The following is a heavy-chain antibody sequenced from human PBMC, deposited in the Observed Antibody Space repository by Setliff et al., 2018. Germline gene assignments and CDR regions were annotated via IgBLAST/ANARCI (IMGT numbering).Heavy chain of an antibody. J-gene: IGHJ4*02. Sequence: SETLSLTCAVSGDSISSGNWWSWVRQPPEKGLEWIGEIYHDGNDKFYPSVHYSPSLESRVTISIDKSNNQFSLKMTSMTAADTAVYYCAKGGGRYHSDSWGQGILVTVSS. CDR3: AKGGGRYHSDS. D-gene: IGHD1-1*01. CDR1: GDSISSGNW. CDR2: IYHDGND. V-gene: IGHV4-4*02.